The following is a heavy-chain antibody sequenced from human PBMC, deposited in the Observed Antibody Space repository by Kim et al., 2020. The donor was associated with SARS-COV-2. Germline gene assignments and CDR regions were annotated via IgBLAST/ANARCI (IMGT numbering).Heavy chain of an antibody. Sequence: ASVKVSCKASGYTFTSYDINWVRQATGQGLEWMGWMNPNSGNTGYAQKFQGRVTMTRNTSISTAYMELSSLRSEDTAVYYCARRERYFDWLLRYWGQGTLLTVSS. CDR2: MNPNSGNT. D-gene: IGHD3-9*01. V-gene: IGHV1-8*01. CDR1: GYTFTSYD. CDR3: ARRERYFDWLLRY. J-gene: IGHJ4*02.